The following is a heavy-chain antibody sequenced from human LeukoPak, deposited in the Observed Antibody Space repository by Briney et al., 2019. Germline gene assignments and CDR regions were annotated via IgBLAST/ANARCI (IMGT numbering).Heavy chain of an antibody. V-gene: IGHV4-38-2*01. CDR2: IYHSGST. CDR1: GYSISSGYY. D-gene: IGHD2-21*01. J-gene: IGHJ4*02. Sequence: SETLSLTCAVSGYSISSGYYWGWIRPPPGKGLEWIGSIYHSGSTYYNPSLKSRVTISVDTSKNQFSLKLSSVTAADTAVYYCARGRLRVNYFDYWGQGTLVTVSS. CDR3: ARGRLRVNYFDY.